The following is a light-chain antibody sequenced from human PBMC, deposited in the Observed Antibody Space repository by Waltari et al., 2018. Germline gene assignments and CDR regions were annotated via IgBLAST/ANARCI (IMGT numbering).Light chain of an antibody. J-gene: IGLJ2*01. CDR1: SSNLGAGYA. V-gene: IGLV1-40*01. Sequence: SVMTQPPSVSGAPGQRVTIPCTGRSSNLGAGYAVPWYQQFPRTAPKLLIYANSNRPSGVPDRFSGSRSGTSASLAITGLQAEDEADYYCQSYDTGLSGSIFGGGTKVTVL. CDR3: QSYDTGLSGSI. CDR2: ANS.